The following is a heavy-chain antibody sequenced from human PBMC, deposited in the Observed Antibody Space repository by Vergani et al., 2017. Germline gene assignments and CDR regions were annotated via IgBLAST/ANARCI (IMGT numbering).Heavy chain of an antibody. CDR1: GFTFSSYG. CDR2: IWYDGSNK. J-gene: IGHJ4*02. CDR3: ARVSDGSGEWDY. D-gene: IGHD3-10*01. V-gene: IGHV3-33*01. Sequence: QVQLVESGGGVVQPGRSLRLSCAASGFTFSSYGMHWVRQAPGKGLEWVAVIWYDGSNKYYADSVKGRFTISRDNSKNPLYLQMNSLRAEDTAVYYCARVSDGSGEWDYWGQGTLVTVSS.